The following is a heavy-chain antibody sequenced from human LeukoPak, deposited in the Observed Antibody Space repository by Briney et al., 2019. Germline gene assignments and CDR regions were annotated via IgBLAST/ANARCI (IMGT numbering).Heavy chain of an antibody. V-gene: IGHV3-74*01. D-gene: IGHD2-15*01. Sequence: GGTMRLSCAASGLAFSAYKMHWVRQAPRKGLVWVSRISTDGYTTDYADFVQGRFTASRDNTKNTWSLEMNSPRAEDTAVYYCVVGGSPGYWGQGTLVTVSS. J-gene: IGHJ4*02. CDR3: VVGGSPGY. CDR2: ISTDGYTT. CDR1: GLAFSAYK.